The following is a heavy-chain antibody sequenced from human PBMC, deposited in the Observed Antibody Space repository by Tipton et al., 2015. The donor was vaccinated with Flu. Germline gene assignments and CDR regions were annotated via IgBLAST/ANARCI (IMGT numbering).Heavy chain of an antibody. V-gene: IGHV1-18*04. CDR2: ISAYNGYT. D-gene: IGHD6-25*01. Sequence: QVQLVQSGAEVKQPGASVKLSCKASGYTFTKHGITWVRQAPGQGLEWMGWISAYNGYTDFAQKFQGRVTMTTDTSASTAYMELRSLRSDDAAVYYCARQIYSSAELDYDYYFMDVWSKGTTVTVSS. J-gene: IGHJ6*03. CDR1: GYTFTKHG. CDR3: ARQIYSSAELDYDYYFMDV.